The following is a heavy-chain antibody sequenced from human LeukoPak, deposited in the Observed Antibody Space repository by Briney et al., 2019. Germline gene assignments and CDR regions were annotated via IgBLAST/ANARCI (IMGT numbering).Heavy chain of an antibody. V-gene: IGHV3-33*08. CDR2: IWYDGSNK. D-gene: IGHD3-22*01. J-gene: IGHJ4*02. Sequence: PGGSLRLSCAASGFTFSNFAMNWVRQPPGKGLEWVAIIWYDGSNKTYEDSVKGRFTISRDNSKNTLYLQMNSLRAEDTAVYYCARGVDYYENSGTIDYWGQGTLVTVSS. CDR3: ARGVDYYENSGTIDY. CDR1: GFTFSNFA.